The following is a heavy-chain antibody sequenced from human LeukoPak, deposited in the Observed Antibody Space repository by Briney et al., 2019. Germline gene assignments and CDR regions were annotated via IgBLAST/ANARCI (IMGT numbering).Heavy chain of an antibody. CDR1: GASVSFINGVA. Sequence: SQTLSLTFAFSGASVSFINGVAWNCLRQSPSRGLECLGRTDCRDRCYNGYAESEKSRISVNPDTYKNHFSLQMNSVTPEDTAVYYCARAKNYGFDYWGQGTLVTVSS. V-gene: IGHV6-1*01. D-gene: IGHD3-16*01. CDR2: TDCRDRCYN. J-gene: IGHJ4*02. CDR3: ARAKNYGFDY.